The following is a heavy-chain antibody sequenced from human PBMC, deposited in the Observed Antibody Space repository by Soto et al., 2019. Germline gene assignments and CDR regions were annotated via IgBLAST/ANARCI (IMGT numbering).Heavy chain of an antibody. V-gene: IGHV4-31*01. CDR1: GGSISSGSYY. D-gene: IGHD2-21*01. J-gene: IGHJ5*02. CDR3: ARSVIP. Sequence: QVQLQESGAGLVKPSQTLSLTCTVSGGSISSGSYYWTCIRQHPGKGLEWIGYVYYRGTTYYNPSLMSLITKSVHTAENQLSLRLRSVTTADSAVYDCARSVIPWGQGTPVTVSS. CDR2: VYYRGTT.